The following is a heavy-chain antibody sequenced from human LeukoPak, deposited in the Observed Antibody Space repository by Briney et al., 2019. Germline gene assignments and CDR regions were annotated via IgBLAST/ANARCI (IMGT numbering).Heavy chain of an antibody. J-gene: IGHJ5*02. CDR3: ARRAGDWAVNWFDP. V-gene: IGHV4-39*01. Sequence: SETLSLTCTVSGGSITGTTYYWAWFRQPPGKGLEWIGSLYPSGSTYYSPSLKSRVSVLLDTSKSQLSLNVRSVTAADTAVYYCARRAGDWAVNWFDPWGQGTLVTVSS. D-gene: IGHD2-21*02. CDR2: LYPSGST. CDR1: GGSITGTTYY.